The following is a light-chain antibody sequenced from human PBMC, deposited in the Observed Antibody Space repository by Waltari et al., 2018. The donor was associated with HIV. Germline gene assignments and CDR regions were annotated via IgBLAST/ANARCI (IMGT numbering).Light chain of an antibody. CDR2: STN. Sequence: QTVVTQEPSFSVSPGGTVTLTCGLSSGSVSARNYASWSQQIPCQSPFTIIHSTNTPSSGVPDRFSGAIRGNKAALPITGAQADDESDYYCVLTLCRGIVVFGGGTKLTVL. V-gene: IGLV8-61*01. CDR1: SGSVSARNY. CDR3: VLTLCRGIVV. J-gene: IGLJ2*01.